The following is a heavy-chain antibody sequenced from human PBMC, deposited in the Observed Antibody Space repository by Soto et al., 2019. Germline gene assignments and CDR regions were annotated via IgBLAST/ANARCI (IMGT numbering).Heavy chain of an antibody. V-gene: IGHV3-23*01. CDR2: ISGSGGST. Sequence: PGGSLRLSCAASGFTFSSYAMSWVRQAPGKGLEWVSAISGSGGSTYYADSVKGRFTISRDNSKNTLYLQMNSLRAEDTAVYYCAKVPKRGWYVGPGNWFDPWGQGALVTVSS. J-gene: IGHJ5*02. CDR1: GFTFSSYA. CDR3: AKVPKRGWYVGPGNWFDP. D-gene: IGHD6-19*01.